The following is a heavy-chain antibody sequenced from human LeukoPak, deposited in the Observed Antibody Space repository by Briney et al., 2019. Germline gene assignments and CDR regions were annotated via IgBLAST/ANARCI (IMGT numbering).Heavy chain of an antibody. D-gene: IGHD6-25*01. CDR2: ISSDGSNK. J-gene: IGHJ6*02. CDR1: GFGFSYFG. Sequence: PGRSLRLSCAASGFGFSYFGMHWVRQAPGTGLEWVALISSDGSNKYYADSVRGRFTISRDNSKNTLYLQMNSLRAEDTAVYYCARERKRYYYGMDVWGQGTTVTVSS. V-gene: IGHV3-30*03. CDR3: ARERKRYYYGMDV.